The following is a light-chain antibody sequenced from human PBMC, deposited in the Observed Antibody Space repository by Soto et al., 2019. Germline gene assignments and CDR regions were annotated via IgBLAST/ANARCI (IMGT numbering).Light chain of an antibody. CDR2: EVT. CDR3: GSKAGSNKHVV. V-gene: IGLV2-8*01. J-gene: IGLJ2*01. Sequence: QSVLTQPPSASGSPGQSVTISCAGSSSDIGASNSVSWYQQHPGKAPKLLISEVTKRPSGVPDPFSGSKSGNTASLTVSGLQADDEADYYCGSKAGSNKHVVFGGGTKLTVL. CDR1: SSDIGASNS.